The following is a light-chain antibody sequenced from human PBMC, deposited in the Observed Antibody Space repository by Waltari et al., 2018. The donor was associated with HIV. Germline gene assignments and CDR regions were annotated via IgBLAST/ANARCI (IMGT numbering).Light chain of an antibody. CDR3: QSYDATAIWI. Sequence: NFVLSQPPSVSDSPRQTVIISCTRTVATIETASAQCFQQRPGSAPRLIIYEDYLRPSGVSDRFSATIDRSSNSASLIVSGLLIEDEADYYCQSYDATAIWIFGGGTTLTV. J-gene: IGLJ2*01. CDR2: EDY. V-gene: IGLV6-57*04. CDR1: VATIETAS.